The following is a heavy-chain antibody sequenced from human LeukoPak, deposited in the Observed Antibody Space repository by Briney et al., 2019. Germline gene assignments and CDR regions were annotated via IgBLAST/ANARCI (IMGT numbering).Heavy chain of an antibody. D-gene: IGHD4-17*01. V-gene: IGHV3-23*01. CDR2: ISGSGGST. CDR1: GFTFSSYA. J-gene: IGHJ4*02. CDR3: AKDFVEMTTVTTFDY. Sequence: GGSLRLSCAASGFTFSSYAMSWVRQAPGKGLEWVSAISGSGGSTYYADSVKGRFTISRDNSKNTLYLQMNSLRAEDTAAYYCAKDFVEMTTVTTFDYWGQGTLVTVSS.